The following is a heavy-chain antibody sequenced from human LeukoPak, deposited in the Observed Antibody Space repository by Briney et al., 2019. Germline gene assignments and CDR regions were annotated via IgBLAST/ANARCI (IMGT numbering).Heavy chain of an antibody. V-gene: IGHV4-38-2*02. CDR3: ASGGDTSGHYYFEYFQH. Sequence: SETLSLTCTVSGYSISSGYYWGSIRQPPGKGLEWIGNIYHSGSTYYNPSLKSRVTISVDTSKNQFSVKLSSVTAADTAVYYCASGGDTSGHYYFEYFQHWGQGTLVTVSS. CDR2: IYHSGST. J-gene: IGHJ1*01. D-gene: IGHD3-22*01. CDR1: GYSISSGYY.